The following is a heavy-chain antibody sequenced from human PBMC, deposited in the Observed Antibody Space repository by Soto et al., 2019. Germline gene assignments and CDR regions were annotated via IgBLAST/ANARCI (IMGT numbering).Heavy chain of an antibody. J-gene: IGHJ4*02. D-gene: IGHD3-16*02. CDR2: IKHANGNT. Sequence: QVQLAQSGAEGRKPGASVRVSCEATGYTFTAYAMHWVRQAPGQSLEWMGWIKHANGNTKYSQKFQGRLIITSDTSANTMYMELSSLTSEDTAMYYCTRSAISPYGGLIGPFDYWGQGNLVTVSS. V-gene: IGHV1-3*01. CDR3: TRSAISPYGGLIGPFDY. CDR1: GYTFTAYA.